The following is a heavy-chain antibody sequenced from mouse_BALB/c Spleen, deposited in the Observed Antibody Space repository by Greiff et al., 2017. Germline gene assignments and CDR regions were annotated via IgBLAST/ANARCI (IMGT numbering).Heavy chain of an antibody. CDR2: IYPGNSDT. J-gene: IGHJ2*01. Sequence: EVKLQESGTVLARPGASVKMSCKASGYTFTSYWMHWVKQRPGQGLEWIGAIYPGNSDTSYNQKFKGKAKLTAVTSTSTAYMELSSLTNEDSAVYYCTRGFITTVVATDFDYWGQGTTLTVSS. D-gene: IGHD1-1*01. CDR3: TRGFITTVVATDFDY. V-gene: IGHV1-5*01. CDR1: GYTFTSYW.